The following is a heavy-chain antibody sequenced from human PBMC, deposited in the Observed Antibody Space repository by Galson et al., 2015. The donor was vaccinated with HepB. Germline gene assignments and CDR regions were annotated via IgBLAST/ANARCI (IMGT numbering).Heavy chain of an antibody. J-gene: IGHJ3*02. D-gene: IGHD2-2*01. CDR3: ARGRLSTPRRDAFDI. V-gene: IGHV3-33*08. Sequence: SLRLSCAASGFTFSSYGMHWVRQAPGKGLEWVAIIWYHGSNKHYADSVKGRFTISRDNSKNTLYLQMNSLRAEDTAVYYCARGRLSTPRRDAFDIWGQGTKVTVSS. CDR2: IWYHGSNK. CDR1: GFTFSSYG.